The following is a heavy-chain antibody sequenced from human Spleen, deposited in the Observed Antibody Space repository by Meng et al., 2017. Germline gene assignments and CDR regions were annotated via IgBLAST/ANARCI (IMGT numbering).Heavy chain of an antibody. V-gene: IGHV1-2*06. CDR2: IIPNSGDT. Sequence: SGAEVKAPGASVKVSCKPSGHPFTAYYIHWVRQAPGQGLEWMGHIIPNSGDTLYAPKFQGRVSMTADTSIGTAYVELSGLRSDDTAIYYCVRDENISLGKLFGDYWAREPWSPSPQ. J-gene: IGHJ4*02. CDR3: VRDENISLGKLFGDY. CDR1: GHPFTAYY. D-gene: IGHD2-21*01.